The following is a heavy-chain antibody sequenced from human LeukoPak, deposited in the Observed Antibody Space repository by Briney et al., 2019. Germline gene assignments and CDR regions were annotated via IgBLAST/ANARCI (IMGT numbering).Heavy chain of an antibody. CDR1: GGSISSYY. J-gene: IGHJ6*04. D-gene: IGHD2-2*01. V-gene: IGHV4-4*09. CDR3: ARQGLSSTLFMDV. Sequence: SETLPLTCTVSGGSISSYYWSWIRQPPGKGLEWIGYIYTSGSTNYNPSLKSRVTISVDTSKNQFSLKLSSVTAADTAVYYCARQGLSSTLFMDVWGKGNTVTVSS. CDR2: IYTSGST.